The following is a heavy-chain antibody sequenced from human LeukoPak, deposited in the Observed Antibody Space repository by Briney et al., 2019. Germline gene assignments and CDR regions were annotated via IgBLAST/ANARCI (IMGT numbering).Heavy chain of an antibody. CDR1: GGSISSHY. V-gene: IGHV4-59*11. D-gene: IGHD6-19*01. J-gene: IGHJ5*02. CDR3: ARGPKGSGWYNLFDP. Sequence: PSETLSLTCTVSGGSISSHYWSWIRDPPGKGLEWCGYIYYSGRTHYNPSLKSRDTISVDASKPQFSVKLSSVTAAHTPVFCCARGPKGSGWYNLFDPWGQGTLVTVSS. CDR2: IYYSGRT.